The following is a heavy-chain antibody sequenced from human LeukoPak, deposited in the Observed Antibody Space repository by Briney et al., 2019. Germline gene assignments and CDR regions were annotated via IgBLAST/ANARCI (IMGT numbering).Heavy chain of an antibody. V-gene: IGHV4-39*01. CDR2: IYYSGST. CDR3: ARHANWFDP. Sequence: SETLSLTCTVSGGSTSSSSYYWGWIRQPPGKGLEWIGSIYYSGSTYYNPSLKSRVTISVDTSKNQFSLKLSSVTAADTAVYYCARHANWFDPWGQGTLVTVSS. J-gene: IGHJ5*02. CDR1: GGSTSSSSYY.